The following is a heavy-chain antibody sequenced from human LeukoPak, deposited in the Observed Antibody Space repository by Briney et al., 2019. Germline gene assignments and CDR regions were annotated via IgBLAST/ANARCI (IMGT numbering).Heavy chain of an antibody. CDR1: GGSISGYY. D-gene: IGHD3-10*01. Sequence: SETLSLTCTVSGGSISGYYWSRIRQPPGGGLEWIGYIFYSGNANYNPSLKSRVTISVDTSKNQFSLKLISVTAADTAVYYCARASVRGTNHINWFDPWGQGTLVTVSS. V-gene: IGHV4-59*08. CDR3: ARASVRGTNHINWFDP. CDR2: IFYSGNA. J-gene: IGHJ5*02.